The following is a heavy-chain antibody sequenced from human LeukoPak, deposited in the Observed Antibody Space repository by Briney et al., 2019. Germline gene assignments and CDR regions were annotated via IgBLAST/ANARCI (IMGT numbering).Heavy chain of an antibody. Sequence: SETLSLTCTVSGGSISSGGYYWSWIRQHPGKGLEWIEYIYYSGSTYYNPSLKSRVTISVDTSKNQFSLKLSSVTAADTAVYYCAGAGGNDHDAFDIWGQGTMVTVSS. CDR1: GGSISSGGYY. CDR2: IYYSGST. J-gene: IGHJ3*02. CDR3: AGAGGNDHDAFDI. D-gene: IGHD4-23*01. V-gene: IGHV4-31*03.